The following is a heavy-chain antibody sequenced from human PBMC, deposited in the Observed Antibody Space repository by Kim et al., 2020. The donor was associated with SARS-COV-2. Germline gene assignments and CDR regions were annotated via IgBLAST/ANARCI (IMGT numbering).Heavy chain of an antibody. V-gene: IGHV6-1*01. D-gene: IGHD6-19*01. J-gene: IGHJ4*02. Sequence: DYAVSVKSRITINPDTSKNQFSLQLNSVTPEDTAVYYCARVEQWLVHFDYWGQGTLVTVSS. CDR3: ARVEQWLVHFDY.